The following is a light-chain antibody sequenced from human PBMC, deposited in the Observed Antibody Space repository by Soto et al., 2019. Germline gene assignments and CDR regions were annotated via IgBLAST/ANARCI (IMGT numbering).Light chain of an antibody. CDR1: QGVRSY. CDR3: HPLYDPVST. CDR2: AAS. J-gene: IGKJ3*01. V-gene: IGKV1-9*01. Sequence: DIQLTQSPSFLSASVGDRVTITCRASQGVRSYVAWYQQKPGKAPKLLIYAASTLQSGVPSSFSGSGSGTDFTLPISTLHPKVFETYSCHPLYDPVSTFGPGPKVD.